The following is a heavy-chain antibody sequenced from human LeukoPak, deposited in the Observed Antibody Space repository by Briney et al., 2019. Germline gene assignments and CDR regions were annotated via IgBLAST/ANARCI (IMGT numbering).Heavy chain of an antibody. CDR2: ISYDGSNK. Sequence: GRSLRLSCAASGFTFSSYGMHWVRQAPGKGLEWVAVISYDGSNKYYADSVKGRFTISRDNSKNTLYLQMNSLRAEGTAVYYCAKVYDSSGYYYVTHDYFDYWGQGTLVTVSS. CDR3: AKVYDSSGYYYVTHDYFDY. CDR1: GFTFSSYG. V-gene: IGHV3-30*18. J-gene: IGHJ4*02. D-gene: IGHD3-22*01.